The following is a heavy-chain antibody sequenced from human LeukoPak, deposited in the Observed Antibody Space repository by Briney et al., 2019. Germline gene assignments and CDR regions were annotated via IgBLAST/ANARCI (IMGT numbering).Heavy chain of an antibody. CDR2: IYYSGST. Sequence: PSETLSLTCTVSGGSISSGGYYWSWIRQHPGKGLEWIVYIYYSGSTYYNPSLKSRVTISVDTSKNQFSLKLSSVTAADTAVYYCARVGYYDSSGYFSYYFDYWGQGTLVTVSS. CDR3: ARVGYYDSSGYFSYYFDY. J-gene: IGHJ4*02. D-gene: IGHD3-22*01. CDR1: GGSISSGGYY. V-gene: IGHV4-31*03.